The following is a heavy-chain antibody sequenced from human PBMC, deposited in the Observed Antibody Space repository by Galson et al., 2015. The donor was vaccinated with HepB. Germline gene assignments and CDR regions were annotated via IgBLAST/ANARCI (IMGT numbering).Heavy chain of an antibody. J-gene: IGHJ5*02. CDR3: AREDADIAAMTLDR. D-gene: IGHD6-25*01. CDR1: GFTFSRNV. Sequence: SLRLSCAASGFTFSRNVMHWVRQAPGKGLEWVAVIWHDGSNSYYADSVKGRFTISRDNSKNTLYLQMNSLRAEDTAVHYCAREDADIAAMTLDRWGQGSLVTVSS. CDR2: IWHDGSNS. V-gene: IGHV3-33*08.